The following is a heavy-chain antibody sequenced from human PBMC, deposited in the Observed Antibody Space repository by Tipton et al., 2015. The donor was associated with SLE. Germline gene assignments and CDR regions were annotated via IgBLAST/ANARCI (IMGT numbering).Heavy chain of an antibody. CDR2: IYTSGST. V-gene: IGHV4-4*07. D-gene: IGHD3-10*01. CDR3: ARGISARGVIIIYYFDY. CDR1: GGSISGYY. Sequence: TLSLTCTVSGGSISGYYWSWIRQPAGKGLEWIGRIYTSGSTNYNPSLKSRVTMSVDTSKNQFSLKLSSVTAADTAVYYCARGISARGVIIIYYFDYWGQGTLVTVSS. J-gene: IGHJ4*02.